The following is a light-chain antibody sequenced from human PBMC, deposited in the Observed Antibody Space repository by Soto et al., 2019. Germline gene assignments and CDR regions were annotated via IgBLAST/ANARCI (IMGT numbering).Light chain of an antibody. Sequence: EIVMTQSPATLSVSPGERATLSCRASQSVSSNLAWYQQKPGQAPRLLIYGASTRATGIPARFSGSGSGTEFTLTISGLQSEDFAVYYCQQYNNWARTFGQGTKVEI. CDR2: GAS. CDR1: QSVSSN. CDR3: QQYNNWART. J-gene: IGKJ1*01. V-gene: IGKV3-15*01.